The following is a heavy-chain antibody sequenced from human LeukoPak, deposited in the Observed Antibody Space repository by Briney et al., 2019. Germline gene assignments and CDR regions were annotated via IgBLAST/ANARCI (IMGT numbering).Heavy chain of an antibody. J-gene: IGHJ4*02. CDR2: ISYDGSNK. V-gene: IGHV3-30*14. Sequence: QTGGSLRLSCAASGFTFSSYAMHWVRQAPGKGLEWVAVISYDGSNKYYADSVKGRFTISRDNSKNTLYLQMNSLRAEDTAVYYCSIRPEFDYWGQGTLVTVSS. D-gene: IGHD4-17*01. CDR3: SIRPEFDY. CDR1: GFTFSSYA.